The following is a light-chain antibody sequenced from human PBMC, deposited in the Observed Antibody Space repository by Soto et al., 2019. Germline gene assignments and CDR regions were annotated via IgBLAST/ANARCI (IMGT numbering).Light chain of an antibody. CDR3: QQRSNWPPIT. J-gene: IGKJ5*01. CDR2: DAS. Sequence: EIVLTQSPATLSLSPGEKATPSCRASQSVSSYLAWYQQKPGQAPRLLIYDASNRATGIPARFSGSGSGTDFTLTISSLEPEDFAVYYRQQRSNWPPITFGQGTRLEIK. CDR1: QSVSSY. V-gene: IGKV3-11*01.